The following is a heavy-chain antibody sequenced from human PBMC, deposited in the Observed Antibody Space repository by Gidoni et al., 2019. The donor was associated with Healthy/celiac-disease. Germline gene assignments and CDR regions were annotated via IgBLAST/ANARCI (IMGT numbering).Heavy chain of an antibody. CDR2: MSGSGGST. Sequence: EVQLVESGGGLEQPGGSLRLSCAASVFPFSSYAMSWVRQAPGKGLEWVSAMSGSGGSTNYADSVKGRFTISRDNSKNTLYLQMNSLRAEDTAIYYCAKDRGVATYPTNFDYWGQGTLVTVSS. V-gene: IGHV3-23*04. J-gene: IGHJ4*02. CDR3: AKDRGVATYPTNFDY. CDR1: VFPFSSYA. D-gene: IGHD5-12*01.